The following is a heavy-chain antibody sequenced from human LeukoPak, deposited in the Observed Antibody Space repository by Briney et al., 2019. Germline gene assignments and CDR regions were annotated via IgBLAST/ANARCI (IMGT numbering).Heavy chain of an antibody. CDR1: GYTFTSYG. D-gene: IGHD6-19*01. CDR3: ARDSRAWQWLMDY. Sequence: ASVKVSCKASGYTFTSYGFSWVRQAPGQGLEWMGWISAYNGDTNYAQKFQGRVTMTTDTSTSTAYMELRSLRSDDTAVYYCARDSRAWQWLMDYWGQGTLVTVSS. V-gene: IGHV1-18*01. CDR2: ISAYNGDT. J-gene: IGHJ4*02.